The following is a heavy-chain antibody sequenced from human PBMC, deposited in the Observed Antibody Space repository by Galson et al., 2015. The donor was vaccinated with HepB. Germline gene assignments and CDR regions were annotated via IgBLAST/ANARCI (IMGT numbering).Heavy chain of an antibody. V-gene: IGHV5-51*01. J-gene: IGHJ2*01. CDR2: IYPGDSDT. D-gene: IGHD5-12*01. CDR1: GYSFTSYW. CDR3: ARLRSTGGYFWYFDL. Sequence: QSGAEVKKPGESLKISCKGSGYSFTSYWIAWVRQMPGKGLEWMGIIYPGDSDTRYSPSFQGQVTISADKSISTAYLQWSSLKASDTAMYYCARLRSTGGYFWYFDLWGRGTLVTVSS.